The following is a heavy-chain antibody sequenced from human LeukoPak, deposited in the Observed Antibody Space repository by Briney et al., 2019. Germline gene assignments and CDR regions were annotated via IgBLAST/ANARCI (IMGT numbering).Heavy chain of an antibody. D-gene: IGHD3-3*02. Sequence: GGSLRLSCICSGFPFTSYGMNGVRQAPGKGLAWINFIRGRACGGTKEDAASVKGRFTISRDDSKHTVYLQMASLKIEDTRVYACIRGPSLADYSDYYYMDVWGKGTTVIVS. J-gene: IGHJ6*03. V-gene: IGHV3-49*04. CDR3: IRGPSLADYSDYYYMDV. CDR1: GFPFTSYG. CDR2: IRGRACGGTK.